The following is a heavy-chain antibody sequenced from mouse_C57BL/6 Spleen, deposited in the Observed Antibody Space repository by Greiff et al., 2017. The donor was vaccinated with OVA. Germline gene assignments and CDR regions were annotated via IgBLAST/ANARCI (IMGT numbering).Heavy chain of an antibody. CDR1: GYTFTDYY. Sequence: VQLKQSGPELVKPGASVKISCKASGYTFTDYYMNWVKQSHGKSLEWIGDINPNNGGTSYNQKFKGKATLTVDKSSSTAYMELRSLTSEDSAVYYCARHYGVGFAYWGQGTLVTVSA. CDR3: ARHYGVGFAY. CDR2: INPNNGGT. V-gene: IGHV1-26*01. D-gene: IGHD1-1*01. J-gene: IGHJ3*01.